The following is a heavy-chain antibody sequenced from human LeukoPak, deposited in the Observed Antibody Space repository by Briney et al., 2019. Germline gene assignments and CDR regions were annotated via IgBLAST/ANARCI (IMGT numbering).Heavy chain of an antibody. CDR1: GFTFSSYG. V-gene: IGHV3-30*02. D-gene: IGHD2-15*01. CDR2: IRYDGSNK. J-gene: IGHJ6*03. CDR3: AKDIVGSNYYYYYMDV. Sequence: GSLRLSCAASGFTFSSYGMHWVRQAPGKGLEWVAFIRYDGSNKYYADSVKGRFTISRDNSKNTLYLQMNSLRAEDTAVYYCAKDIVGSNYYYYYMDVWGKGTTVTVSS.